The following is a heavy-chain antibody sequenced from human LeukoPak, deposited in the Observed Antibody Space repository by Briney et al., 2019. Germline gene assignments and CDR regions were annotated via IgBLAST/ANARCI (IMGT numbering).Heavy chain of an antibody. V-gene: IGHV3-21*01. Sequence: GGSLRLSCAASGFTFSSYSMNWVRQAPGKGLEWVSSISSSSSYIYYADSVKGRFTISRDNAKNSLYLQMNSLRAEDTAVYYCARPYGDYLYYFDYWGQGTLVTVSP. CDR2: ISSSSSYI. J-gene: IGHJ4*02. D-gene: IGHD4-17*01. CDR1: GFTFSSYS. CDR3: ARPYGDYLYYFDY.